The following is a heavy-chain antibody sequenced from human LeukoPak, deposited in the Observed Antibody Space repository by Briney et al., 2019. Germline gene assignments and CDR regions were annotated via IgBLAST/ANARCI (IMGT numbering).Heavy chain of an antibody. CDR3: ATVSTTVTNLFDS. J-gene: IGHJ4*02. CDR1: GFTFSSYA. CDR2: ISGSGGST. Sequence: PGGSLRLSCAASGFTFSSYAMSWVRQAPGKGLEWVSAISGSGGSTYYADSVKGRFTISRDNARKSLYLQMSSLRAEDTAVYYCATVSTTVTNLFDSWGQGTLVTVSS. V-gene: IGHV3-23*01. D-gene: IGHD4-17*01.